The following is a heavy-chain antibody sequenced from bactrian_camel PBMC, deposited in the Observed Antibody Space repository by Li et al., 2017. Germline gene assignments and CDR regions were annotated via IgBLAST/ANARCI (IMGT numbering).Heavy chain of an antibody. CDR2: IFELTSVK. V-gene: IGHV3-2*01. Sequence: HVQLVESGGGSVQTGGSLRLSCVASGSTYGNCVGWFRQAPGKEHEGVARIFELTSVKYYSDSVQGRFTISQDNAKNTVYLQMDSLELRTRPCITVRPRATGTAIQALGGTSVTGARGPRSPSP. J-gene: IGHJ4*01. D-gene: IGHD3*01. CDR3: RPRATGTAIQALGGTSVT. CDR1: GSTYGNC.